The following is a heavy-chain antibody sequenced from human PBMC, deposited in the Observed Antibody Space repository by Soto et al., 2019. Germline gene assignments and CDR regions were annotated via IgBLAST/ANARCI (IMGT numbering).Heavy chain of an antibody. Sequence: ASVKVSCKASGDTFTTYDINWVRQATGHGLERMGWINPNSGKIGYAQRFQGRVTMTRDTAIRTAYMEVSSLRSDDTAVYYCARGRASGSYYLLDYWGRGTLVTVSS. CDR3: ARGRASGSYYLLDY. CDR1: GDTFTTYD. J-gene: IGHJ4*02. V-gene: IGHV1-8*01. D-gene: IGHD3-10*01. CDR2: INPNSGKI.